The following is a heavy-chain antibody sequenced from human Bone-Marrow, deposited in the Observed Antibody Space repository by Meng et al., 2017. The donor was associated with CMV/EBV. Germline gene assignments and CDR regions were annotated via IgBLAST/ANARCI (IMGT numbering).Heavy chain of an antibody. J-gene: IGHJ4*02. D-gene: IGHD4-17*01. V-gene: IGHV3-30*04. CDR3: ARLGVTTETIIDY. Sequence: GGSLRLSCAASGFTFSNYAMHWVRQAPGKGLEWVAVISYDGTKKYYADSVTGRFTISRDNSKNTLYLQMNSLRAEDTAVYYRARLGVTTETIIDYWGQGTLVTVSS. CDR1: GFTFSNYA. CDR2: ISYDGTKK.